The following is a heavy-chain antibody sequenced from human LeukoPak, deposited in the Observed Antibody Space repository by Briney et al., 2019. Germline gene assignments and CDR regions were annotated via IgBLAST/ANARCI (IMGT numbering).Heavy chain of an antibody. Sequence: ASVKVSCKASGYTFSSYGISWVRQAPGHGVEWRGWISAYNGNTNYAQKLQGRVTMTTDTSTSTAYMELRSLRSDDTAVYYCATRRRYSGYDFDYWGQGTLVTVSS. D-gene: IGHD5-12*01. CDR2: ISAYNGNT. V-gene: IGHV1-18*04. CDR1: GYTFSSYG. CDR3: ATRRRYSGYDFDY. J-gene: IGHJ4*02.